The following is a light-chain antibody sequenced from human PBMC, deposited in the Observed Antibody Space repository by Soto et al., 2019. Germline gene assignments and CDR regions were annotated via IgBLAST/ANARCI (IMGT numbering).Light chain of an antibody. CDR1: SSDIGSFNL. CDR2: EGS. J-gene: IGLJ2*01. V-gene: IGLV2-23*01. CDR3: YSYAGMNTVV. Sequence: QSALTQPASVSGSPGQPITISCTGTSSDIGSFNLVSWYQQYPAKAPKLMIYEGSKRPSGVSNRFSGSRSGNTASLTISGLQAEDEADYYCYSYAGMNTVVFGGGTKLTVL.